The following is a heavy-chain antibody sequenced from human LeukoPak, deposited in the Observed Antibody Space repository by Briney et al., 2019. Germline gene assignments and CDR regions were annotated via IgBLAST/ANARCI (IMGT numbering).Heavy chain of an antibody. CDR3: AKVPSSYGHGPFDY. D-gene: IGHD5-18*01. CDR1: GFTFSSYA. Sequence: GGSLRLSCAASGFTFSSYAMSWVRQAPGKGLEWASAISGSGGSTYYADSVKGRFTISRDNSKNTLYLQMNSLRAEDTAVYYCAKVPSSYGHGPFDYWGQGTLVTVSS. CDR2: ISGSGGST. J-gene: IGHJ4*02. V-gene: IGHV3-23*01.